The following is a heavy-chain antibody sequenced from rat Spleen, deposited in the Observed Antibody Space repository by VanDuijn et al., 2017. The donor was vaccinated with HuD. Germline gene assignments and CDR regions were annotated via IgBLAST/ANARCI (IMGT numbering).Heavy chain of an antibody. V-gene: IGHV2-1*01. D-gene: IGHD5-1*01. CDR3: TRSNWEIPYWHFDF. CDR1: GFSLTSNS. Sequence: QVQLKESGPGLVQPSQTLSLTCTVSGFSLTSNSLHWVRQPPGKGLEWMGGIWGDGSTDYNSALKSRLSISRDTSKSRVFLKMNSLQTDDTAIYFCTRSNWEIPYWHFDFWGPGTMVTVSS. CDR2: IWGDGST. J-gene: IGHJ1*01.